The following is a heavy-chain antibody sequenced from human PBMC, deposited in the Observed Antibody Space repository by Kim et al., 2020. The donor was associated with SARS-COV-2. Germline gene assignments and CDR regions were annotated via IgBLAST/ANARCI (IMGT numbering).Heavy chain of an antibody. Sequence: GGSLRLSCAASGFTFNSYWMHWVRQVPGKGLVWVSRINGDGSEIRYAESVKGRFTVSRDNAKNTIHLQMNSLRDEDTAVYFCGKGFSEQGARLIDYWGQGKLVTVSS. J-gene: IGHJ4*02. CDR3: GKGFSEQGARLIDY. V-gene: IGHV3-74*01. D-gene: IGHD2-15*01. CDR2: INGDGSEI. CDR1: GFTFNSYW.